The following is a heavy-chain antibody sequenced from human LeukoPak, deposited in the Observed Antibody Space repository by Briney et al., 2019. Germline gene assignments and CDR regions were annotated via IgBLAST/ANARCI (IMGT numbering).Heavy chain of an antibody. Sequence: GSSVKVSCKASGGTFSSYAISWVRQAPGEGLEWMGGIIPIFGTANYAQKFQGRVTITADESTSTAYMELSSLRSEDTAVYYCARVRWFGELFIFDYWGQGTLVTVSS. J-gene: IGHJ4*02. CDR1: GGTFSSYA. V-gene: IGHV1-69*01. CDR2: IIPIFGTA. CDR3: ARVRWFGELFIFDY. D-gene: IGHD3-10*01.